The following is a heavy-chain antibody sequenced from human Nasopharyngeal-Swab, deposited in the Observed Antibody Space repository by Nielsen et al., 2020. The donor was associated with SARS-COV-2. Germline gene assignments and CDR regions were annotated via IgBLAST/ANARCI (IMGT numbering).Heavy chain of an antibody. CDR2: INAGNGNT. CDR3: ARGDGDSSGWYTNGDYFDY. V-gene: IGHV1-3*01. J-gene: IGHJ4*02. Sequence: ASVKVSCKASGYTFTSYAMHWVRQAPGQRLEWMGWINAGNGNTKYSQKFQGRVTITRDTSASTAYMELSSLRSEDTAVYYCARGDGDSSGWYTNGDYFDYWGRGTLVTVSS. D-gene: IGHD6-19*01. CDR1: GYTFTSYA.